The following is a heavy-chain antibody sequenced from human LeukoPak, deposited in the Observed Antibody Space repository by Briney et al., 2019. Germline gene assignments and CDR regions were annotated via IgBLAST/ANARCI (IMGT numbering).Heavy chain of an antibody. CDR1: GFTFSSYW. CDR3: ARDRFPAGSYWLDDAFDI. J-gene: IGHJ3*02. D-gene: IGHD1-26*01. CDR2: IKQDGSEK. V-gene: IGHV3-7*01. Sequence: SGGSLRLSCAASGFTFSSYWMSWVRQAPGKGLEWVANIKQDGSEKYYVDSVKGRFTISRDNAKSSLYLQMNSLRAEDTAVYYCARDRFPAGSYWLDDAFDIWGQGTMVTVSS.